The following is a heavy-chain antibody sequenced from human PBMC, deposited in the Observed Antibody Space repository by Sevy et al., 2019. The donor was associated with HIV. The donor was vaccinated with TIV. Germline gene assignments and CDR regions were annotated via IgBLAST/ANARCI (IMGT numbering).Heavy chain of an antibody. J-gene: IGHJ4*02. CDR2: IYWDDDK. D-gene: IGHD2-8*01. CDR1: GFSLSTSGVG. Sequence: SGPTLVNPTQTLTLTCTFSGFSLSTSGVGVGWIRQPPGKALEWLALIYWDDDKRYSPSLKNRLTITKDTSKNQVVLTMTNMDPVDTPTYYCAHRRDDTVVMVYGDFDYWGQGTLVTVSS. V-gene: IGHV2-5*02. CDR3: AHRRDDTVVMVYGDFDY.